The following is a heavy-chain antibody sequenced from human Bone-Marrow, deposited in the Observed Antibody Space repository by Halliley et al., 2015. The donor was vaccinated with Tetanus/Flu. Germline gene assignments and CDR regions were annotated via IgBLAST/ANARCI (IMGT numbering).Heavy chain of an antibody. CDR3: ARAHAASANFGVVIIPGLGV. D-gene: IGHD3-3*01. J-gene: IGHJ6*02. Sequence: VQLVQSGAELKKPGESLKISCKGSGYNFTTDWIAWVRQMPGKGLEWMGILFPGDSDTRYSPSFKGQVTISVDKSISTAYLQWSSLKAADTAMYYCARAHAASANFGVVIIPGLGVWGQGTTVTVSS. CDR1: GYNFTTDW. CDR2: LFPGDSDT. V-gene: IGHV5-51*01.